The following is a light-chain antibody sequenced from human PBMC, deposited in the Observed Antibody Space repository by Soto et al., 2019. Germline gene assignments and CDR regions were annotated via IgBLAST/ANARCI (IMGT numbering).Light chain of an antibody. J-gene: IGLJ2*01. CDR3: QTWGTGIQV. V-gene: IGLV4-69*01. CDR1: SGHSSYA. CDR2: LNSDGSH. Sequence: QSVLTQSPSASASLGASDKLTCTLSSGHSSYAIAWHQQQPEKGPRYLMKLNSDGSHSKGDGIPDRFSGSSSGAERYLTISSLQSEDEADYYCQTWGTGIQVFGGGTKVTVL.